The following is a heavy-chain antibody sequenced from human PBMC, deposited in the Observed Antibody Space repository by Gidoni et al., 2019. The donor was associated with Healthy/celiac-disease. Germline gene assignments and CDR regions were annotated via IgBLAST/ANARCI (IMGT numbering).Heavy chain of an antibody. J-gene: IGHJ4*02. Sequence: QVQLVQSGAEVKKPGASVKVSCKASGYTFTSYAMHWVRQAPGQRLEWMGWINAGNGNTKYSQKFQGRVTITRDTSASTAYMELSSLRSEDTAVYYCARAHLSYYDFWSGEQYDYWGQGTLVTVSS. V-gene: IGHV1-3*01. CDR3: ARAHLSYYDFWSGEQYDY. CDR1: GYTFTSYA. CDR2: INAGNGNT. D-gene: IGHD3-3*01.